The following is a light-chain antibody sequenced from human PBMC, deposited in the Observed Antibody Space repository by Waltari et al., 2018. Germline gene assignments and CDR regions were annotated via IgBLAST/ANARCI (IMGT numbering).Light chain of an antibody. CDR3: QVWDSKSDHVI. V-gene: IGLV3-21*04. J-gene: IGLJ2*01. Sequence: SYVLAQPPSVSGAPGQTARTTCGGKNIETKRVHWYQQRPVQAPVLVIYQDSYRPSGIPERFSGSNSGSTATLTISRVEAGDEADYYCQVWDSKSDHVIFGGGTKLTVL. CDR2: QDS. CDR1: NIETKR.